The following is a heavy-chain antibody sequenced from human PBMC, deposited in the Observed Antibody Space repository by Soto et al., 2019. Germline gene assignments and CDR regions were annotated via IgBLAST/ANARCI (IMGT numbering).Heavy chain of an antibody. V-gene: IGHV4-59*01. Sequence: NPSETLSLTCSVSGGSISSNYWSWIRQPPGKGLEWIGYIYYSGSTNYNPSLKSRVTISVDTSKNQFSLKLSSVTAADTAVYYCARLSGGSSNWFDPWGQGTLVTVSS. J-gene: IGHJ5*02. D-gene: IGHD2-15*01. CDR3: ARLSGGSSNWFDP. CDR2: IYYSGST. CDR1: GGSISSNY.